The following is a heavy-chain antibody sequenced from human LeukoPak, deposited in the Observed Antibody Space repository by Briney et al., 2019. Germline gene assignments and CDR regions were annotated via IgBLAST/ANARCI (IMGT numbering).Heavy chain of an antibody. Sequence: SVKVSCKASGGTFSRYDISWVRQAPGQGLEWMGGIIPIFGTPNYAQKFQGRVTITADESTSTAYMELSSLRSEDTAVYYCAREGSYYDSSGYYVVGGLDYWGQGTLVTVSS. CDR3: AREGSYYDSSGYYVVGGLDY. CDR2: IIPIFGTP. CDR1: GGTFSRYD. J-gene: IGHJ4*02. D-gene: IGHD3-22*01. V-gene: IGHV1-69*13.